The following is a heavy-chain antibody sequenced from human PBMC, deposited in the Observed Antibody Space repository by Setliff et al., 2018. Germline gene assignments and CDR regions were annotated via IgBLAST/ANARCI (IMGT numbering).Heavy chain of an antibody. Sequence: PGGSLRLSCAASRFTFTNYWMSWVRQAPGKGLEWVAMIKQDGSEKYYVDSVKGRFTISRDNAKNSLYLQMNGLRADDTAVYYCARVDSSEEGYFDYWGQGTLVTVSS. CDR2: IKQDGSEK. CDR1: RFTFTNYW. D-gene: IGHD3-3*01. J-gene: IGHJ4*02. CDR3: ARVDSSEEGYFDY. V-gene: IGHV3-7*01.